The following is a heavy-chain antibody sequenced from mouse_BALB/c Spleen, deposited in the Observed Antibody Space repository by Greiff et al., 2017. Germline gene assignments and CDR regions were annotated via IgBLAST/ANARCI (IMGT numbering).Heavy chain of an antibody. D-gene: IGHD2-14*01. Sequence: EVQLQESGPGLVKPSQSLSLTCTVTGYSITCDYAWNWIRQFPGNKLEWMGYISYSGSTSYNPSLKSRISITRDTSKNQFFLQLNSVTTEDTATYYCARGAYYRYDGYYFDYWGQGTTLTVSS. CDR1: GYSITCDYA. CDR2: ISYSGST. CDR3: ARGAYYRYDGYYFDY. J-gene: IGHJ2*01. V-gene: IGHV3-2*02.